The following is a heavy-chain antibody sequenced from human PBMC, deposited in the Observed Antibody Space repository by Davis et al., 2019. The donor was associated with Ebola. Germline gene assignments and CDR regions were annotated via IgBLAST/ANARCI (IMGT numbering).Heavy chain of an antibody. V-gene: IGHV3-21*04. D-gene: IGHD6-6*01. Sequence: GGSLRLSCAASGFTFSSYSMNWVRQAPGKGLEWVSSISSSSSYIYYADSVKGRFTIYRDNAKNSLYLQRNSLRAEDTAVYYCATPEGYSSTWYYLDFWGEGTPVTVSS. J-gene: IGHJ4*02. CDR1: GFTFSSYS. CDR2: ISSSSSYI. CDR3: ATPEGYSSTWYYLDF.